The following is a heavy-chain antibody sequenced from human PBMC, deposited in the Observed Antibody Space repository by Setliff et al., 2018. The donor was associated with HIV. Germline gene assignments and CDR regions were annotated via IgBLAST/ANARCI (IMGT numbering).Heavy chain of an antibody. Sequence: SETLSLTCNVSGGSISSGSYYWSWTRQPAGQTLEWIGRISNAGSTIYNASLKSRVSMSIDTLNKQFSLELTSMTASDTATYYCARHSGSYYFDHWGQGMQVTVSS. CDR1: GGSISSGSYY. CDR3: ARHSGSYYFDH. V-gene: IGHV4-61*02. J-gene: IGHJ4*02. D-gene: IGHD1-26*01. CDR2: ISNAGST.